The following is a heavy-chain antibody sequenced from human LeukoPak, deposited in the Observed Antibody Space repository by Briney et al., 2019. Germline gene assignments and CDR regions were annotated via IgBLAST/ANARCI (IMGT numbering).Heavy chain of an antibody. V-gene: IGHV1-46*01. CDR1: GYTFTSYY. CDR3: ARSPKNYGSGSYYFGGVFDY. Sequence: GASVKVSCKASGYTFTSYYMHWVRQAPGQGLEWMGIINPSGGSTSYAQKFQGRVTMTRDTSTSTVYMELSRLRSEDTAVYYCARSPKNYGSGSYYFGGVFDYWGQGTLVTVSS. D-gene: IGHD3-10*01. CDR2: INPSGGST. J-gene: IGHJ4*02.